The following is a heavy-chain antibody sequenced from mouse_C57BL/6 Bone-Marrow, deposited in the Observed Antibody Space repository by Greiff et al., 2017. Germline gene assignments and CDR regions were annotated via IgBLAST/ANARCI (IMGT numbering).Heavy chain of an antibody. V-gene: IGHV1-81*01. CDR3: ARPYGSNYAMDY. Sequence: QVQLKQSGAELARPGASVKLSCKASGYTFTSYGISWVKQSTGQGLEWIGEIYPRSGNTNYNEKFKGKATLTADKSSSTAYMELRSLTSEDSAVYFCARPYGSNYAMDYWGQGTSVTVSS. CDR2: IYPRSGNT. D-gene: IGHD1-1*01. CDR1: GYTFTSYG. J-gene: IGHJ4*01.